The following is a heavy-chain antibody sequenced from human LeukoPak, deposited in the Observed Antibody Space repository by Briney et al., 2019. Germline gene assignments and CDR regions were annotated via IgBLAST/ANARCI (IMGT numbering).Heavy chain of an antibody. CDR1: GYSFTTYW. CDR3: ASAQQQLRYYGMDV. CDR2: IYPDDSDT. Sequence: GESLKISCKCSGYSFTTYWIAWVRQMPGKGLEWMGIIYPDDSDTRYSPSFQGQVTISADKSISNAYLQWGSLKASDTAMYYCASAQQQLRYYGMDVWGQGTTATVSS. D-gene: IGHD6-13*01. J-gene: IGHJ6*02. V-gene: IGHV5-51*01.